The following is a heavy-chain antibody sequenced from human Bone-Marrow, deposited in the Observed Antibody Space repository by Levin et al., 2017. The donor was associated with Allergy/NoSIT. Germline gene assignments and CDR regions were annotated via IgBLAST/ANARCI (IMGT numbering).Heavy chain of an antibody. CDR3: ARGGELFPPVFDY. J-gene: IGHJ4*02. D-gene: IGHD3-16*01. CDR2: IYSDGSA. CDR1: GFTVRSNY. Sequence: GESLKISCAASGFTVRSNYMSWVRQAPGKGLQWVSHIYSDGSAYYADSVKGRFTISRDNSRNTVYLQMGSLRAEDTAVYYCARGGELFPPVFDYWGQGILVTVSS. V-gene: IGHV3-53*01.